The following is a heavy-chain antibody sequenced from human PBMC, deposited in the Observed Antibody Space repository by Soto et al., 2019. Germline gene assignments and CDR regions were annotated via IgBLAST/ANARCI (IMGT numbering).Heavy chain of an antibody. J-gene: IGHJ4*02. Sequence: SETLSLTCAVSGYSITNGYYWGWIRQPPGKGLEWIGSIYHSGNTYYNPSLKSRVTLSIDTSKNQFSLKLRSVTAADTAMYYCARVKLAGRGSFHDWGQGTLVTAPQ. CDR2: IYHSGNT. V-gene: IGHV4-38-2*01. D-gene: IGHD3-3*02. CDR1: GYSITNGYY. CDR3: ARVKLAGRGSFHD.